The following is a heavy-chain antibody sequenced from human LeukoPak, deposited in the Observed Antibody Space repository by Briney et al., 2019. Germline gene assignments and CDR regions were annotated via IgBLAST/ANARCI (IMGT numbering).Heavy chain of an antibody. J-gene: IGHJ4*02. V-gene: IGHV1-69*05. D-gene: IGHD3-10*01. CDR3: ARAGRGMVELYYFDY. CDR2: IIPIFGTA. CDR1: GGTFSSYA. Sequence: ASVKVSCKASGGTFSSYAISWVRQAPGQGLEWMGGIIPIFGTANYAQKFQGRVTITTDESTSTAYMELSSLRSEDTAVYYCARAGRGMVELYYFDYWGQGTLVTVSS.